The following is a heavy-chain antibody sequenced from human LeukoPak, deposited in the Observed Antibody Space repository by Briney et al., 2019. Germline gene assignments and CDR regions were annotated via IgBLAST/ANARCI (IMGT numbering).Heavy chain of an antibody. J-gene: IGHJ6*02. CDR1: GFTFSSYA. CDR2: ISYDGSNK. Sequence: PGGSLRLSCAASGFTFSSYAMHWVRQAPGKGLEWEAVISYDGSNKYYADSVKGRFTISRDNSKNTLYLQMNSLRAEDTAVYYCARDVGSTSSYYYYYGMDVWGQGTTVTVSS. CDR3: ARDVGSTSSYYYYYGMDV. V-gene: IGHV3-30-3*01. D-gene: IGHD2-2*01.